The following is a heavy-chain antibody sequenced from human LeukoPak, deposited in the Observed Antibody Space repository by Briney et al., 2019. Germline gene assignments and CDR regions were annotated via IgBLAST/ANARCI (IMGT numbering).Heavy chain of an antibody. CDR3: ARTPFAAAYLAD. CDR1: PLTFSGYT. D-gene: IGHD6-13*01. J-gene: IGHJ4*02. V-gene: IGHV3-21*01. CDR2: ISSSSSYI. Sequence: GESLRLSWAASPLTFSGYTMNWVRQAPGEGLEWVSSISSSSSYIYYADSVKGRFTISRDNANNSLYLQMNSLAADDTAVYYCARTPFAAAYLADWGQGTLVTVSS.